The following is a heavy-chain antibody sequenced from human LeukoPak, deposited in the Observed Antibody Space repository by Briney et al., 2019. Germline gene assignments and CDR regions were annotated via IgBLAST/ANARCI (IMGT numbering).Heavy chain of an antibody. CDR3: ARRYYSSPRSFDY. Sequence: SETLSLTCAVSGYSISSGYYWGWIRQPPGRGLEWIGTIYHSGSTYYNPSLKSRVSISVDTSKNQFSLKLSSVTAADTAVYYCARRYYSSPRSFDYWGQGTLVTVSS. CDR2: IYHSGST. J-gene: IGHJ4*02. D-gene: IGHD3-9*01. V-gene: IGHV4-38-2*01. CDR1: GYSISSGYY.